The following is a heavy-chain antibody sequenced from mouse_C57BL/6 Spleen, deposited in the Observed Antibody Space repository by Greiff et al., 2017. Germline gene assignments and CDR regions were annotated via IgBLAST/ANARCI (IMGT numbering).Heavy chain of an antibody. D-gene: IGHD1-1*01. Sequence: QVQLKQSGAELVRPGASVTLSCKASGYTFTDYEMHWVKQTPVHGLEWIGAIDPETGGTAYNQKFKGKAILTADKSSSTAYMELRSLTSEDSAVYYCTRSDLRSYFDYWGQGTTLTVSS. CDR1: GYTFTDYE. CDR2: IDPETGGT. J-gene: IGHJ2*01. V-gene: IGHV1-15*01. CDR3: TRSDLRSYFDY.